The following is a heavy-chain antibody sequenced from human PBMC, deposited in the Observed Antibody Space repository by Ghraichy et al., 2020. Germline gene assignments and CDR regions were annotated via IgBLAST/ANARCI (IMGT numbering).Heavy chain of an antibody. D-gene: IGHD3-3*01. CDR3: ARDSLEWFEEDYYYGMDV. CDR1: GFTFSSYS. V-gene: IGHV3-21*01. Sequence: GGSLRLSCAASGFTFSSYSMNWVRQAPGKGLEWVSSISSSSSYIYYADSVKGRFTISRDNAKNSLYLQMNSLRAEDTAVYYCARDSLEWFEEDYYYGMDVWGQGTTVTVSS. J-gene: IGHJ6*02. CDR2: ISSSSSYI.